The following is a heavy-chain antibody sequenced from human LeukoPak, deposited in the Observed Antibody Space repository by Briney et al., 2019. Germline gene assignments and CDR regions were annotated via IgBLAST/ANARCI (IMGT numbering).Heavy chain of an antibody. J-gene: IGHJ6*04. CDR1: GGPFSGYY. Sequence: SEPLSLLYGAYGGPFSGYYWSWLREPPGEGREGIGEINHSGSTNYNLSLKSRVTISVDTSKNQFSLKLSSVTAADTAVYYCARGGARTYYYYYGMDVGGKGTTVTVSS. CDR3: ARGGARTYYYYYGMDV. D-gene: IGHD1-26*01. CDR2: INHSGST. V-gene: IGHV4-34*01.